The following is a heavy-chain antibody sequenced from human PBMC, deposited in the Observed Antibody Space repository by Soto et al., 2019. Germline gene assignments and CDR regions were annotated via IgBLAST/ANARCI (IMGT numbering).Heavy chain of an antibody. V-gene: IGHV2-5*02. CDR2: IYWDDDK. D-gene: IGHD2-2*01. CDR1: GFSLSTSGVG. CDR3: AHRLVASGLSDY. J-gene: IGHJ4*02. Sequence: QITLKESGPTLVKPTQTLTLTCTFSGFSLSTSGVGVGWIRQPPGKALEWLALIYWDDDKRYSPSLKSRLTISKDTSKNLVVLIMTDMYHVVTATYVSAHRLVASGLSDYWGQGTLVTVSS.